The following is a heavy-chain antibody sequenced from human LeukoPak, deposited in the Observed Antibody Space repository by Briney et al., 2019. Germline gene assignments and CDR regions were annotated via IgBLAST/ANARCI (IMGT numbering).Heavy chain of an antibody. CDR3: ARGGGIVVVPAAMKGTLFDY. CDR1: GFTFSSYA. D-gene: IGHD2-2*01. CDR2: ISGSGGST. J-gene: IGHJ4*02. Sequence: GGSLRLSCAASGFTFSSYAMSWVRQAPGKGLEWVSAISGSGGSTYYADSVKGRFTISRDNSKNTLYLQMNSLRAEDTAVYYCARGGGIVVVPAAMKGTLFDYWGQGTLVTVSS. V-gene: IGHV3-23*01.